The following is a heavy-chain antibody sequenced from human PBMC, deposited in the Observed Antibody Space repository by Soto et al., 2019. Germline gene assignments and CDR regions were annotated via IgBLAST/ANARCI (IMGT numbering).Heavy chain of an antibody. CDR2: INAGNGNT. CDR3: ARAEDIVVVVAAGPWFDP. Sequence: GASVKVSCKASGYTFTSYAMHWVRQAPGQRLEWMGWINAGNGNTKYSQKFQGRVTITRDTSASTAYMELSSLKSEDTAVYYCARAEDIVVVVAAGPWFDPWGQGTLVTVSS. CDR1: GYTFTSYA. V-gene: IGHV1-3*01. J-gene: IGHJ5*02. D-gene: IGHD2-15*01.